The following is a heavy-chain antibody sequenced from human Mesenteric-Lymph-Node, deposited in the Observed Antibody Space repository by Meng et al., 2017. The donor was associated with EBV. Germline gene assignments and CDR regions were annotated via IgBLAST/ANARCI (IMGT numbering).Heavy chain of an antibody. CDR3: ARSQYRTSWEFDP. Sequence: SSYAMTWVRQAPGKGLEWVSGISGNGGSTDYTDSVKGRFTISRDNSKNTLYLQMNSLRAEDTAVYFCARSQYRTSWEFDPWGQGALVTVSS. CDR2: ISGNGGST. D-gene: IGHD1-26*01. J-gene: IGHJ5*02. CDR1: SSYA. V-gene: IGHV3-23*01.